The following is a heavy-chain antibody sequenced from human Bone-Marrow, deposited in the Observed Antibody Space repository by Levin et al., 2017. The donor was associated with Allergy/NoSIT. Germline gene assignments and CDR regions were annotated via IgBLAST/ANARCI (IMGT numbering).Heavy chain of an antibody. Sequence: TGGSLRLSCAASGFTFSSDALHWVRQAPGKGLEYVSAISRDGSSTYYSNSVKGRFTISRDNSKNTLYLQMGSLETEDTAVYYCARDPRRNCGDTSCYNWFDSWGQGTLVTVSS. D-gene: IGHD2-2*01. V-gene: IGHV3-64*01. J-gene: IGHJ5*01. CDR1: GFTFSSDA. CDR3: ARDPRRNCGDTSCYNWFDS. CDR2: ISRDGSST.